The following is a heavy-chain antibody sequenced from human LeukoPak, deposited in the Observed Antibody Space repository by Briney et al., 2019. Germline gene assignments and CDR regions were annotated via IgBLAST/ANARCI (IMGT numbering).Heavy chain of an antibody. D-gene: IGHD2-2*03. CDR1: GGTFSSYA. J-gene: IGHJ5*02. CDR2: IIPILGIA. Sequence: ASVKVSCEASGGTFSSYAISWVRQAPGQGLEWMGRIIPILGIANYAQKFQGRVTITADKSTSTAYMELSSLRSEDTAVYYCARDIVDIVVVPAALPNWFDPWGQGTLVTVSS. V-gene: IGHV1-69*04. CDR3: ARDIVDIVVVPAALPNWFDP.